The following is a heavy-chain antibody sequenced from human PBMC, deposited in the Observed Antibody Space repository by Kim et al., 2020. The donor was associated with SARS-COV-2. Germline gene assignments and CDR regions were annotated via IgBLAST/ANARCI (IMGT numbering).Heavy chain of an antibody. CDR2: IYSGCHT. CDR1: GFTVSTTY. V-gene: IGHV3-53*01. D-gene: IGHD6-13*01. Sequence: GGSLRLSCAASGFTVSTTYMNWVRQTPRKGLEWVSVIYSGCHTYHADSAKGRFSISRDFSKNTVFLQLNNLGVEDTAVYYCARTAAAGEIDCGGRGPPVT. J-gene: IGHJ2*01. CDR3: ARTAAAGEIDC.